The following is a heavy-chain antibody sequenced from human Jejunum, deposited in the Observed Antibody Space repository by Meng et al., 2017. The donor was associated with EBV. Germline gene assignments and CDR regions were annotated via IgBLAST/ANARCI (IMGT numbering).Heavy chain of an antibody. CDR1: RGSFSGYY. CDR3: ARVAFSYTTRSLDS. CDR2: INHSGST. J-gene: IGHJ4*02. D-gene: IGHD3-16*02. V-gene: IGHV4-34*02. Sequence: VEAPHGGAGLLKASETLSLTCAVYRGSFSGYYWSWIRQHPGKGLEWIGEINHSGSTNYNPSLRSRVTISVETSKNQFSLRLNSVTAADTAVYYCARVAFSYTTRSLDSWGQGTLVTVSS.